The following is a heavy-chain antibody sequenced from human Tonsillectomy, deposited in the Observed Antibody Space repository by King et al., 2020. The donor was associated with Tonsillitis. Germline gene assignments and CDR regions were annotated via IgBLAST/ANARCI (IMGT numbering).Heavy chain of an antibody. V-gene: IGHV4-59*01. CDR2: TDYSGST. J-gene: IGHJ5*02. CDR3: ARALTLGYCSGGSCYLNWFDP. D-gene: IGHD2-15*01. CDR1: GGSISSYY. Sequence: LQLQESGPGLVKPSETLSLTCTVSGGSISSYYWSWIRQPPGKGLEWIGYTDYSGSTNYNPSLKSRVTISVDTSKNQFSLKLSSVTAADTAVYYCARALTLGYCSGGSCYLNWFDPWGQGTLVTVSS.